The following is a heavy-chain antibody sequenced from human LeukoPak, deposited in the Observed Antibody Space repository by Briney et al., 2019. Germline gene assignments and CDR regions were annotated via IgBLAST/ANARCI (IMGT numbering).Heavy chain of an antibody. CDR3: ARERGIRWFDP. J-gene: IGHJ5*02. V-gene: IGHV4-59*12. Sequence: SETLSLTCTVSDDSITIYYWTWIRQPPGKGLEWIGYIDHTGITNYNPSLNSRVTISRDTSKNHFSLELSSATAADTAVYYCARERGIRWFDPWGQGTLVTVSS. CDR1: DDSITIYY. CDR2: IDHTGIT. D-gene: IGHD1-14*01.